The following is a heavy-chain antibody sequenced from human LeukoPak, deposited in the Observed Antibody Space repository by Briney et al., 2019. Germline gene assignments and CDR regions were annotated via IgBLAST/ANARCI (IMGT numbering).Heavy chain of an antibody. V-gene: IGHV3-23*01. CDR2: ISGSGGRT. D-gene: IGHD3-10*01. Sequence: GGSLRLSCAASGFTVSSNCMIWVRQPPGKGLEWVSTISGSGGRTYYADSVKGRFTVSRDNSKNTLYMQMNSLRAEDTAVYYCAKGLWDYYGSGIMYYTMDVWGQGTTVTVSS. J-gene: IGHJ6*02. CDR3: AKGLWDYYGSGIMYYTMDV. CDR1: GFTVSSNC.